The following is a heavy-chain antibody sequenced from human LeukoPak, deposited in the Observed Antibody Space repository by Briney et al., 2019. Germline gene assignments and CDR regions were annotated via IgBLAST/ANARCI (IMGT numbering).Heavy chain of an antibody. J-gene: IGHJ4*02. Sequence: GGSLRLSCAASGFTFSNAWMSWVRQAPGKGLEWVGRIKSKTGGGTTDYAAPVKGRFTISRDDSKNTLYLQMNSLKTEDTAVYYCTTDSRPNEDFWREILDMGFDYRGQGTLVTVSS. CDR3: TTDSRPNEDFWREILDMGFDY. CDR2: IKSKTGGGTT. CDR1: GFTFSNAW. V-gene: IGHV3-15*01. D-gene: IGHD3-3*01.